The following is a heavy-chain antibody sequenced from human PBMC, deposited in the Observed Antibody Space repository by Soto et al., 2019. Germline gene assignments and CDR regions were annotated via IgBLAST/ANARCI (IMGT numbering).Heavy chain of an antibody. J-gene: IGHJ5*02. CDR2: IYYSGST. CDR1: GGSISSYY. V-gene: IGHV4-30-4*01. D-gene: IGHD3-16*01. CDR3: AREGGDNWFDP. Sequence: SETLSLTCTVSGGSISSYYWSWIRQPPGKGLEWIGYIYYSGSTFYNPSLKNRVTISLDTSKIQFSLKLSSVTAADTAVYYCAREGGDNWFDPWGQGTLVTVSS.